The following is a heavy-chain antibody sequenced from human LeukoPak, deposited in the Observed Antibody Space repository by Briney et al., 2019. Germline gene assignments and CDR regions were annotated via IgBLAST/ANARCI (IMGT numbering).Heavy chain of an antibody. CDR1: GYTFTSYY. CDR3: ARDSVVPAAIAPYYYYYMDV. Sequence: ASVKVSCKASGYTFTSYYMHWVRQAPGQGLEWMGIINPSGGSTSYAQKFQGRVTMTRDTSTSTVYMELSSLRSEDTAVYYCARDSVVPAAIAPYYYYYMDVWGKGTTVTVSS. J-gene: IGHJ6*03. V-gene: IGHV1-46*01. CDR2: INPSGGST. D-gene: IGHD2-2*02.